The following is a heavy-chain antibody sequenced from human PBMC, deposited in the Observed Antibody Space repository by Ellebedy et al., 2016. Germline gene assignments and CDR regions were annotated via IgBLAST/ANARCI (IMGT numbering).Heavy chain of an antibody. CDR3: ARDRGSSWPIQTHSYFDY. J-gene: IGHJ4*02. CDR2: INAGNGNT. V-gene: IGHV1-3*01. CDR1: GYTFTNYG. D-gene: IGHD6-13*01. Sequence: ASVKVSCKASGYTFTNYGMHWVRQAPGQRPEWMGWINAGNGNTKYSQKFQGRVTITADESTSTAYMELSSLRSEDTAVYYCARDRGSSWPIQTHSYFDYWGQGTLVTVSS.